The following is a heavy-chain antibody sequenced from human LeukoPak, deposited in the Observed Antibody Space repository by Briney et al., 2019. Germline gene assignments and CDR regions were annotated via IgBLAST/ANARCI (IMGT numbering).Heavy chain of an antibody. J-gene: IGHJ6*03. CDR3: ARLIGELWFGDYYYYYMDV. Sequence: PSETLSLTCSVSGGAISSYYWSWIRQPPGKGLEWIGYMYYSGSTNYNPSLKSRVTISVDTSKNQFSLKLSSVTAADTAVYYCARLIGELWFGDYYYYYMDVWGKGTTVTISS. CDR1: GGAISSYY. D-gene: IGHD3-10*01. CDR2: MYYSGST. V-gene: IGHV4-59*12.